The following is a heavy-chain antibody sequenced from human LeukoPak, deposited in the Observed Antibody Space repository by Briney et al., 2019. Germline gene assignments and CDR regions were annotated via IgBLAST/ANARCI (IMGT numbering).Heavy chain of an antibody. D-gene: IGHD1-26*01. V-gene: IGHV3-7*01. CDR1: GFTFSNYW. J-gene: IGHJ6*03. Sequence: PGGSLRLSCEGSGFTFSNYWMGWVRQAPGKGLQWVANIKTDGSEKYYVDSVKGRFTISRDTAKNSLYLQMNSLRAEDTAVYYCVRRYYYYYYYMDVWGKGTTVTVSS. CDR3: VRRYYYYYYYMDV. CDR2: IKTDGSEK.